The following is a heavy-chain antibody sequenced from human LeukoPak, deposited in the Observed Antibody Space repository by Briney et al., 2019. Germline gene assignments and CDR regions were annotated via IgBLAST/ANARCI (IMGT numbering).Heavy chain of an antibody. J-gene: IGHJ6*03. CDR2: FDPEDGET. CDR3: ARDTPATAPPRDYYYYYYMDV. V-gene: IGHV1-24*01. Sequence: ASVKVSCKVSGYTLTELSMHWVRQAPGKGLEWMGGFDPEDGETIYAQKFQGRVTMTEDTSTDTAYMELSSLRSEDTAVYYCARDTPATAPPRDYYYYYYMDVWGKGTTVTVSS. D-gene: IGHD2-2*01. CDR1: GYTLTELS.